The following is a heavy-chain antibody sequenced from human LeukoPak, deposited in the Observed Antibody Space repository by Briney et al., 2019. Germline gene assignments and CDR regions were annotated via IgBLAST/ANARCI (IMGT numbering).Heavy chain of an antibody. V-gene: IGHV4-38-2*01. J-gene: IGHJ5*02. CDR1: GYSISSGYY. Sequence: SETLSLTRAVSGYSISSGYYWGWIRQPPGEGLEWIGSIYHSGSTYYNPSLKSRVTISVDTSKNQFSLKLSSVTAADTAVYYCARGGVATIDNWFDPWGQGTLVTVSS. CDR3: ARGGVATIDNWFDP. CDR2: IYHSGST. D-gene: IGHD5-12*01.